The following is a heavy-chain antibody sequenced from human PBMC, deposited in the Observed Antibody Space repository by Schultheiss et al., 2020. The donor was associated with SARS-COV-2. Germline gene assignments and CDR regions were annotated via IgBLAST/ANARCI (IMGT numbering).Heavy chain of an antibody. CDR3: ARAPYYDSSGYYYFLYAFDI. D-gene: IGHD3-22*01. V-gene: IGHV4-59*01. J-gene: IGHJ3*02. Sequence: SETLSLTCTVSGGSISSYYWSWIRQPPGKGLEWIGYIYYSGSTNYNPSLKSRVTISVDTSKNQFSLKLSSVTAADTAVYYCARAPYYDSSGYYYFLYAFDIWGQGTMVTVSS. CDR2: IYYSGST. CDR1: GGSISSYY.